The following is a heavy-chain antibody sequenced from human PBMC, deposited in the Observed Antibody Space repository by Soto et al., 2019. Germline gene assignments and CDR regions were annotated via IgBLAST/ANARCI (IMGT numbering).Heavy chain of an antibody. D-gene: IGHD5-12*01. CDR3: ARKEDGYNRLFDY. V-gene: IGHV4-39*01. Sequence: SETLSLTCTVSGVSINSRGYYWGWIRQPPGKGLEWIVSMFYSGTTYYNPSLKSRITIAVDSSKNQFSLSLRSVTAVDTAFYYCARKEDGYNRLFDYWGQGILVT. CDR1: GVSINSRGYY. CDR2: MFYSGTT. J-gene: IGHJ4*02.